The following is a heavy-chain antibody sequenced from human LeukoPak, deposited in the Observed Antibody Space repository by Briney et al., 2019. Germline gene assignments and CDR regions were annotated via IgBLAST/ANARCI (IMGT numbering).Heavy chain of an antibody. V-gene: IGHV4-38-2*02. Sequence: PSETLSLTCAVSGYSISSGYYWGWIRQPPGKGLEWIGSIYHSGSTYYNPSLKSRVTISVDTSKNQFSLKLSSVTAADTAVYYCARDFEGCCYVANWFDPWGQGTLVTVSS. D-gene: IGHD2-15*01. CDR1: GYSISSGYY. J-gene: IGHJ5*02. CDR2: IYHSGST. CDR3: ARDFEGCCYVANWFDP.